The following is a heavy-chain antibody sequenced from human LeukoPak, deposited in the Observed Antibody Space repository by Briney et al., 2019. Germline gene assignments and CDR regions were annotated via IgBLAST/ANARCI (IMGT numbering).Heavy chain of an antibody. V-gene: IGHV4-34*01. J-gene: IGHJ4*02. CDR1: GFTFSSYA. Sequence: GSLRLSCAASGFTFSSYALSWIRQPPGKGLEWIGEINHSGSTNYNPSLKSRVTISVDTSKNQFSLKLSSVTAADTAVYYCASIMYGDLDYWGQGTLVTVSS. D-gene: IGHD3-16*01. CDR3: ASIMYGDLDY. CDR2: INHSGST.